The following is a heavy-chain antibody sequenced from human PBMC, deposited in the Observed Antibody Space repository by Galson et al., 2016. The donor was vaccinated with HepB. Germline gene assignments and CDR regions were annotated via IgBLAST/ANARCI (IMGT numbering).Heavy chain of an antibody. V-gene: IGHV4-38-2*02. D-gene: IGHD3-16*01. Sequence: SETLSLTCTVSGYSISSGYNWGWIRQPPGKGLEWIGSIHHSGNTYCNPSVRSRVTISVDTSKNQFSLNLTSVTAADTAVYYCARENWGHMIPDYWGQGTLVTVAS. J-gene: IGHJ4*02. CDR1: GYSISSGYN. CDR2: IHHSGNT. CDR3: ARENWGHMIPDY.